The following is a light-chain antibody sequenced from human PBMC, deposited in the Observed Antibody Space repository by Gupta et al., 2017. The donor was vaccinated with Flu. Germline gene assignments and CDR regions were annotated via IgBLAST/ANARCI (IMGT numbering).Light chain of an antibody. CDR1: QSISSL. Sequence: DIQMTQFPSTLSASVGDRVTITCRASQSISSLLAWYQQKPGKAPKILIYKTSSLKSGVPSRFSGSGPGTEFTRTSNSMQSDDSETYECQFQHTFGQGTKLEIK. CDR3: QFQHT. V-gene: IGKV1-5*03. CDR2: KTS. J-gene: IGKJ2*01.